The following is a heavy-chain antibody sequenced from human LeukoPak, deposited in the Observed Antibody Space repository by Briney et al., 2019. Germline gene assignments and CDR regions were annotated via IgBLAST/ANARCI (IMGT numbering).Heavy chain of an antibody. CDR1: GFTFSSSD. D-gene: IGHD1-1*01. CDR2: IGTASDT. V-gene: IGHV3-13*01. J-gene: IGHJ6*03. CDR3: ARGPPRGKYYYMDV. Sequence: GGSLRLSCAASGFTFSSSDMPWVRQPTGQGLEWVSTIGTASDTYYPGSVEGRFTLSRDNAKNSLYLQMNSLTAGDTAVYYCARGPPRGKYYYMDVWGKGTTVTVSS.